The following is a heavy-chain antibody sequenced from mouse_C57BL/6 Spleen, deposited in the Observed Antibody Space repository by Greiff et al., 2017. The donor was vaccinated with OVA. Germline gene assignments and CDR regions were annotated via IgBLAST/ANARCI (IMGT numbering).Heavy chain of an antibody. V-gene: IGHV1-15*01. D-gene: IGHD1-1*01. Sequence: QVQLQQSGAELVRPGASVTLSCKASGYTFTDYEMHWVKQTPVHGLEWIGAIDPETGGTAYNQKFKGKAILTADKSSSTAYMELRSLTSEDSAVFYCTRWAYGSSYYAMYYWGQGTSVTVSS. CDR2: IDPETGGT. CDR3: TRWAYGSSYYAMYY. CDR1: GYTFTDYE. J-gene: IGHJ4*01.